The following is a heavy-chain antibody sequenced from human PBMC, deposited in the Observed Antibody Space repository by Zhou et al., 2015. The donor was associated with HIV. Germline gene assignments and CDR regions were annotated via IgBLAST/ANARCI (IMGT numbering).Heavy chain of an antibody. V-gene: IGHV1-69*01. CDR1: GGTFSSYA. CDR3: ARDPLYGSGTKNYYYGMDV. Sequence: QVQLVQSGAEVKKPGSSVKVSCKASGGTFSSYAISWVRQAPGQGLEWMGGIIPIFGTANYAQKFQGRVTITADESTSTAYMELSSLRSEDTAVYYCARDPLYGSGTKNYYYGMDVWGQGTTVTVSS. D-gene: IGHD3-10*01. J-gene: IGHJ6*02. CDR2: IIPIFGTA.